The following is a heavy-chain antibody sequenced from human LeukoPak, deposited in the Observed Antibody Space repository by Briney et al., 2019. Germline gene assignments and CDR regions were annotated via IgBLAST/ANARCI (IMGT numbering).Heavy chain of an antibody. J-gene: IGHJ4*02. CDR1: GFTVSSNY. CDR2: TYTGGST. CDR3: ARDDGDY. Sequence: PGGSLRLSCAASGFTVSSNYMSWVRQAPGKGLEWVSVTYTGGSTNYADSVKGRFSLSRDNSKNTLYLQMNSLRAEDTAVYYCARDDGDYWGQGTLVTVSS. V-gene: IGHV3-53*01.